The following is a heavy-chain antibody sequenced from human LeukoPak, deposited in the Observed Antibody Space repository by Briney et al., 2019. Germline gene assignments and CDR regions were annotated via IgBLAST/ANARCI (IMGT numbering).Heavy chain of an antibody. CDR1: GVSISSYY. J-gene: IGHJ6*02. CDR2: ISDSGNT. D-gene: IGHD5-24*01. Sequence: SETLSLTCTVTGVSISSYYWSWIRQPPGKGLEWIGYISDSGNTIYNPSLKSRVTISEDTSKNQLSLKLSSVTAADTAVYYCARDAEMATPYYYGMDVWGQGTTVTVSS. CDR3: ARDAEMATPYYYGMDV. V-gene: IGHV4-59*01.